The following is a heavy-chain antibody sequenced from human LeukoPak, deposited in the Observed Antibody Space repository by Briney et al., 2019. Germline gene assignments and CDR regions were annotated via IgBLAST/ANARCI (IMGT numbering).Heavy chain of an antibody. J-gene: IGHJ4*02. CDR3: ARTLSEYSSSSLGY. CDR2: IYYSGSA. V-gene: IGHV4-59*01. Sequence: SETLSLTCTVSGGSISSYYWSWIRQPPGKGLEWIGYIYYSGSANYNPSLKSRVTISVDTSKNQFSLKLSSVTAADTAAYYCARTLSEYSSSSLGYWGQGTLVTVSS. D-gene: IGHD6-6*01. CDR1: GGSISSYY.